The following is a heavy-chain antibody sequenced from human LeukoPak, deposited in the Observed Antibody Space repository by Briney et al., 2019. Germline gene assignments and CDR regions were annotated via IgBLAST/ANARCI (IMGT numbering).Heavy chain of an antibody. CDR2: INPNSGGT. V-gene: IGHV1-2*02. J-gene: IGHJ5*02. CDR3: ARVDSEYCSSTSCYKWFDP. Sequence: ASVKVSCKASGYTFTGYYIYWVRQAPGKGLEWMGCINPNSGGTNYAQKFQGRVAMTRDTSVNTAYMELSRLRSDDTAVYYCARVDSEYCSSTSCYKWFDPWGQGTLVTVCS. D-gene: IGHD2-2*02. CDR1: GYTFTGYY.